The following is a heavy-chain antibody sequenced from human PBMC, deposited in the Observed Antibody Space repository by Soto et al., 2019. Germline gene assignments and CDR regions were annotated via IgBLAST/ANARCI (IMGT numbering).Heavy chain of an antibody. V-gene: IGHV4-39*01. CDR2: IYYRGNT. Sequence: QLQLQESGPGLVKPSETLSLTCSVSGDSINSDKYYWGWIRQPPGKGLEWIGSIYYRGNTYYNPSLQTRVTISLEKSKSQFSLKLNSGTAADSAMYFCARLEGLATISYYFDFWGQGALVTVSS. D-gene: IGHD3-9*01. CDR1: GDSINSDKYY. CDR3: ARLEGLATISYYFDF. J-gene: IGHJ4*02.